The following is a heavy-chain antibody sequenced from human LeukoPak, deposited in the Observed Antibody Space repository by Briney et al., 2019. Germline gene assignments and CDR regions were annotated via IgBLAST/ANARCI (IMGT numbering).Heavy chain of an antibody. CDR2: IYHSGST. CDR3: ARERLSSSGYYGY. Sequence: SETLSLTCTVSGYSISSGYYWGWIRQPPGKGLEWIGSIYHSGSTYYNPSLKSRVTISVDTSKNQFSLKLSSVTAADTAVYYCARERLSSSGYYGYWGQGTLVTVSS. V-gene: IGHV4-38-2*02. D-gene: IGHD3-22*01. CDR1: GYSISSGYY. J-gene: IGHJ4*02.